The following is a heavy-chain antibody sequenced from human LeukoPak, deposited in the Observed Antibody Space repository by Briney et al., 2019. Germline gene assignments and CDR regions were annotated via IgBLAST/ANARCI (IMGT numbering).Heavy chain of an antibody. Sequence: SQTLSLTCTVSGGSISSGGYYWSWIRQPPGKGLEWIGYIYHSGSTYYNPSLKSRVTISVDRSKNQFSLKLSSVTAADTAVYYCARDLRYCSSTSCYLRFDPWGQGTLVTVSS. V-gene: IGHV4-30-2*01. CDR3: ARDLRYCSSTSCYLRFDP. J-gene: IGHJ5*02. CDR2: IYHSGST. D-gene: IGHD2-2*01. CDR1: GGSISSGGYY.